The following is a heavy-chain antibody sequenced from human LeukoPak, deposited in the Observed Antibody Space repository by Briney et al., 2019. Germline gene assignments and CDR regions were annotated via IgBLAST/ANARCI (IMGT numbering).Heavy chain of an antibody. J-gene: IGHJ5*02. Sequence: AASVKVSCKASGYTFTGYYMHWVRQAPGQGLEWMGWINSNSGGTNYAQKFQGRVTMTRDTSISTVYMELSRLRSDNTAVYYCAREKVEGANWFDPWGQGTLGSVFS. CDR2: INSNSGGT. V-gene: IGHV1-2*02. CDR1: GYTFTGYY. CDR3: AREKVEGANWFDP. D-gene: IGHD2-15*01.